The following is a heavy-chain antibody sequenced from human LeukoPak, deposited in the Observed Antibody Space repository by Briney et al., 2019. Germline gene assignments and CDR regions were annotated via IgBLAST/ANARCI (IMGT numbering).Heavy chain of an antibody. Sequence: PSETLSLTCIVSGASISTNTHYWGWVRQPPGKGLEWTASIHHTGAPYYNPSLKSRVTISVDTSKNQFSLKLSSVTAADTAVYYCASPFPGDHWGQGTLVTVSS. CDR3: ASPFPGDH. CDR1: GASISTNTHY. CDR2: IHHTGAP. J-gene: IGHJ5*02. V-gene: IGHV4-39*01. D-gene: IGHD3-3*02.